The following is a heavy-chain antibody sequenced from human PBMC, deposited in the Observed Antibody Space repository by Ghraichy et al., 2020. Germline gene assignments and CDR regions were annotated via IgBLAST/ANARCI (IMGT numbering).Heavy chain of an antibody. D-gene: IGHD3-10*01. CDR1: GGTFSSYT. Sequence: SVKVSCKASGGTFSSYTISWVRQAPGQGLEWMGRIIPILGIANYAQKFQGRVTITADKSTSTAYMELSSLRSEDTAVYYCATGKAFDVYFDYWGQGTLVTVSS. CDR3: ATGKAFDVYFDY. CDR2: IIPILGIA. V-gene: IGHV1-69*02. J-gene: IGHJ4*02.